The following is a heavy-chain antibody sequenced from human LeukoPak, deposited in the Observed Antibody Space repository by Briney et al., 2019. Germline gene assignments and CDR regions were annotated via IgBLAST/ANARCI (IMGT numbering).Heavy chain of an antibody. CDR1: VGSISSYY. V-gene: IGHV4-4*07. Sequence: SDTLALTCTVSVGSISSYYWSWIPQPAGKGLEWIGRIYTSGSTNYNPALKSRVTMAVDTSKNQFSLKLSSVTAAGTAVYYCARDYYGSGSDRWFDPWGQGTLVTVSS. CDR3: ARDYYGSGSDRWFDP. CDR2: IYTSGST. D-gene: IGHD3-10*01. J-gene: IGHJ5*02.